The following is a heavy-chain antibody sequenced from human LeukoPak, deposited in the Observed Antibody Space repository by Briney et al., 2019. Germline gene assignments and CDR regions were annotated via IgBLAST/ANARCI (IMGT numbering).Heavy chain of an antibody. CDR1: GFTFSSYA. Sequence: GSLRLSCAASGFTFSSYAMSWVRQAPGKELEWVSDINGSGGSTYYADSVKGRFTISRDNSKNTLYLQMNGLRAEDTAVYYCAKRIQSAMATGYWGQGTLVTVSS. V-gene: IGHV3-23*01. J-gene: IGHJ4*02. D-gene: IGHD5-18*01. CDR3: AKRIQSAMATGY. CDR2: INGSGGST.